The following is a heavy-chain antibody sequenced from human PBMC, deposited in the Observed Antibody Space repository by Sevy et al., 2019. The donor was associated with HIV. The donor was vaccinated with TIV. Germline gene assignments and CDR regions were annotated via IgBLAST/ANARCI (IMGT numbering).Heavy chain of an antibody. CDR2: VRNDGSNK. CDR3: ARGRKTTEEWLEELDYYYGLDV. D-gene: IGHD2-8*01. J-gene: IGHJ6*02. CDR1: GFSLTTSD. Sequence: GGSLRLSCAASGFSLTTSDMHWVRQAPGKGLEWVAYVRNDGSNKYYADSVRDRFTISRDSPKNTLYMQMNSLRDEDTAIYYCARGRKTTEEWLEELDYYYGLDVWGQGTTVTVSS. V-gene: IGHV3-30*02.